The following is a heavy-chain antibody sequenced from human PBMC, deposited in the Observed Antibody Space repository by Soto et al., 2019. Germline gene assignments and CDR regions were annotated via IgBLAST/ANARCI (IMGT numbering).Heavy chain of an antibody. CDR3: ARHPRMYYYDSSGYNHYYYYGMDV. J-gene: IGHJ6*02. V-gene: IGHV1-69*13. CDR1: GGTFSSYA. D-gene: IGHD3-22*01. CDR2: IIPIFGTA. Sequence: SVKVSCKASGGTFSSYAISWVRQAPGQGLEWMGGIIPIFGTANYAQKFQGRVTITADESTSTAYMELSSLRSEDTAVYYCARHPRMYYYDSSGYNHYYYYGMDVWGQGTTVTVSS.